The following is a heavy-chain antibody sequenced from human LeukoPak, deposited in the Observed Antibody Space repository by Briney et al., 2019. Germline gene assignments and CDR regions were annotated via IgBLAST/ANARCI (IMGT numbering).Heavy chain of an antibody. CDR1: GFTFSNAW. CDR2: IKSKTDGGTT. Sequence: GGSLRLSCAASGFTFSNAWMSWVRQAPGKGLEWVGRIKSKTDGGTTDYAAPVKGRFTISRDDPKNTLYLQMNSLKTEDTAVYYCTTDARIQLWLSGYYFDYWGQETLVTVSS. D-gene: IGHD5-18*01. J-gene: IGHJ4*02. CDR3: TTDARIQLWLSGYYFDY. V-gene: IGHV3-15*01.